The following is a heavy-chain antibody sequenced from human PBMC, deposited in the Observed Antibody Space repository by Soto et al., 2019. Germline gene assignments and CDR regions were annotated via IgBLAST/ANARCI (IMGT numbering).Heavy chain of an antibody. J-gene: IGHJ4*02. CDR2: IYSGDYI. D-gene: IGHD2-21*01. V-gene: IGHV3-53*01. CDR3: ARGDGYNYFDY. CDR1: GFTLSSNY. Sequence: GGSLRLSCAASGFTLSSNYMSWVRQAPGKGLEWVSVIYSGDYIYYANSVKGRFTISRDNSENTLYLQMNSLRAEDTAVYYCARGDGYNYFDYWGQGTLVTVSS.